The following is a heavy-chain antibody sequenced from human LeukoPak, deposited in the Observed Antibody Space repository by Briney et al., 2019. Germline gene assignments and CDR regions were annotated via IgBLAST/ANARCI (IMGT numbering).Heavy chain of an antibody. V-gene: IGHV3-23*01. CDR1: GFTFSSYW. CDR2: ISGSGGST. CDR3: ARTLDGYNGRFDY. J-gene: IGHJ4*02. D-gene: IGHD5-24*01. Sequence: GGSLRLSCAASGFTFSSYWMSWVRQAPGKGLEWVAGISGSGGSTYYADSVKGRFTISRDNSKNTVYLQMNSLRAEDTAVYYCARTLDGYNGRFDYWGQGTLVTVSS.